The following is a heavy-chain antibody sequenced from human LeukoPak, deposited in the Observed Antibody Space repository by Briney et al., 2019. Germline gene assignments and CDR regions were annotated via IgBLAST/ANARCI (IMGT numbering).Heavy chain of an antibody. Sequence: PGGSLRLSCAASGFTFSSYEMNWVRQAPGKGLEWVAVISYDGSNKYYADSVKGRFTISRDNSKNTLYLQMNSLRAEDTAVYYCAKDQGRYYYYGMDVWGQGTTVTVSS. V-gene: IGHV3-30*18. J-gene: IGHJ6*02. CDR3: AKDQGRYYYYGMDV. CDR1: GFTFSSYE. CDR2: ISYDGSNK.